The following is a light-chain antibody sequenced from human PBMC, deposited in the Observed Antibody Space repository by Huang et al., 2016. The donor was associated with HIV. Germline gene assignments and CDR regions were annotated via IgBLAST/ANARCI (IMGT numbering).Light chain of an antibody. CDR3: QQYNNWPRT. V-gene: IGKV3-15*01. CDR1: QSVSSN. CDR2: GAS. Sequence: EIVMTQSPATLSVSPGERATLSCRASQSVSSNLAWYQQKPGQAPRLLIYGASTRATGIPARFSGSGSETEFTLTISSLHSEDFAVYYCQQYNNWPRTFGQGTKVEIK. J-gene: IGKJ1*01.